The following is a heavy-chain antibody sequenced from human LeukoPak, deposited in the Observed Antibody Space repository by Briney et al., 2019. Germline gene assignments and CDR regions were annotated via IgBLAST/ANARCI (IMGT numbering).Heavy chain of an antibody. D-gene: IGHD6-13*01. CDR2: INPNSGGT. V-gene: IGHV1-2*02. CDR3: ARDSIAAAGNFDY. CDR1: GYTFTGYY. J-gene: IGHJ4*02. Sequence: ASVKVSCKASGYTFTGYYMHWVRQAPGQGLEWMGWINPNSGGTNYAQKFQGRVTMTRDTSISAAYMELSRLRSDDTAVYYCARDSIAAAGNFDYWGQGNLVTVSS.